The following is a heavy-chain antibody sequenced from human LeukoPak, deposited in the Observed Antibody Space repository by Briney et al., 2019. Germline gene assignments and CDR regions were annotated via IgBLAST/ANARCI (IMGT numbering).Heavy chain of an antibody. J-gene: IGHJ6*02. CDR1: GYTFTGYY. V-gene: IGHV1-2*04. CDR2: INPNSGGT. CDR3: ARERGYYLYYYGMDV. Sequence: ASVKVSCKASGYTFTGYYMHWVRQAPGQGLEWMGWINPNSGGTNYAQKFQGWVTMTRDTSISTAYMELSRLRSDDTAVYYCARERGYYLYYYGMDVWGQGTTVTVSS. D-gene: IGHD3-16*01.